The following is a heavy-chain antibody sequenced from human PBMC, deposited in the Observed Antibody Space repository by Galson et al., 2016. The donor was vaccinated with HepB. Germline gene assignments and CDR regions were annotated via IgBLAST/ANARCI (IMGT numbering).Heavy chain of an antibody. CDR2: ISGSGSSL. V-gene: IGHV3-23*01. J-gene: IGHJ2*01. CDR1: GFNLGNYA. Sequence: SLRLSCAASGFNLGNYAMTWVRQAPGKGLQWVSLISGSGSSLYYANSVKGRFTASRDNSKNTLFLQMDSLRAEDTALYFCARDSGSFPWYFDLWGRGTLVAVSS. D-gene: IGHD1-26*01. CDR3: ARDSGSFPWYFDL.